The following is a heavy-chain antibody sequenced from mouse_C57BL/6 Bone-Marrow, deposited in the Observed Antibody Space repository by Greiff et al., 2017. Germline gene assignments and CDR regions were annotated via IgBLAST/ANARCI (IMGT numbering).Heavy chain of an antibody. Sequence: VQLQQSGAELARPGASVKLSCKASGYTFTSYGISWVKQRTGQGLEWIGEIYPRSGNTYYNEKFKGKATLTADKSSSTAYMELRSLTSEDSAVYFCANGYYVLSTMVTRWYFDVWGTGTTVTVSS. CDR3: ANGYYVLSTMVTRWYFDV. V-gene: IGHV1-81*01. CDR2: IYPRSGNT. CDR1: GYTFTSYG. J-gene: IGHJ1*03. D-gene: IGHD2-1*01.